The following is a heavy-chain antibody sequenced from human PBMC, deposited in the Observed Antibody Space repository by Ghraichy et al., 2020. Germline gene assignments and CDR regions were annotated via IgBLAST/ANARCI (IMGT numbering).Heavy chain of an antibody. CDR1: GFTFSNND. Sequence: LSLTYAASGFTFSNNDMRWVRQAPVKGLEWVSAVTRHGDTKYADSVRGRFTISRDNSKNTVYLQMSSLRAEDTAVYYCARRIPDRNCRDGWGQGNTV. CDR2: VTRHGDTK. CDR3: ARRIPDRNCRDG. D-gene: IGHD6-13*01. V-gene: IGHV3-23*01. J-gene: IGHJ6*02.